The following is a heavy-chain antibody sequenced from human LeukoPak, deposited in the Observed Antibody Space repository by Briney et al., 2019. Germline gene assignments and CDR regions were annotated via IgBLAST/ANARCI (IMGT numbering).Heavy chain of an antibody. CDR1: GGSFSGYY. CDR2: INHSGST. Sequence: PSETLSLTCAVYGGSFSGYYWSWIRQPPGKGLEWIGEINHSGSTNYNPSLKSRVTISVDTSKNQFSLKLSSVTAADTAVYYCARVRYYDSSGYFDYWGLGTLVTVSS. CDR3: ARVRYYDSSGYFDY. D-gene: IGHD3-22*01. V-gene: IGHV4-34*01. J-gene: IGHJ4*02.